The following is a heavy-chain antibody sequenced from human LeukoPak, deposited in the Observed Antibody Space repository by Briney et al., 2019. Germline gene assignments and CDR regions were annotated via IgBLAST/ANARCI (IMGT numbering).Heavy chain of an antibody. J-gene: IGHJ4*02. CDR2: ISYDGSNK. CDR3: AKNRYSGSYYGYFDY. D-gene: IGHD1-26*01. CDR1: GFTFISYG. V-gene: IGHV3-30*18. Sequence: GGSLRLSCAASGFTFISYGMHWVRQAPGKGLEWVAVISYDGSNKYYADSVKGRFTISRDNSKNTLYPQMNSLRAEDTAVYYCAKNRYSGSYYGYFDYWGQGTLVTVSS.